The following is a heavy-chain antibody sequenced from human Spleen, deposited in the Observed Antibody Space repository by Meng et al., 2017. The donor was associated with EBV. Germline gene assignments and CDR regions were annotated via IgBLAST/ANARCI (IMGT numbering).Heavy chain of an antibody. Sequence: VQLVESGGGVVQPGTSLRLSCAASGFTFSGYGMFWVRQAPGKGPEWVAILPSDGGNTYYSDSVKGRFTISRDNSKKTLYLQMNSLRAEDSAVYYCARDLSGRFDPWGQGILVTVSS. J-gene: IGHJ5*02. CDR3: ARDLSGRFDP. CDR2: LPSDGGNT. V-gene: IGHV3-30*03. CDR1: GFTFSGYG. D-gene: IGHD1-26*01.